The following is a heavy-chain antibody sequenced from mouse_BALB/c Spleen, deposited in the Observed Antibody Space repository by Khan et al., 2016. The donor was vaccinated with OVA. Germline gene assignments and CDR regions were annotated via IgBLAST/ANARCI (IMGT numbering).Heavy chain of an antibody. Sequence: VQLQQPGPELVKPGAPLKISCKTSGYTFTEYTIHWVKQSLGKSLEWIGGSNPNNGGTSYNQKFKAKATLTVDKSSSTAYMELRSLTSEDSAVDYCARRGGWGFAYWGQGTQVTVSA. CDR3: ARRGGWGFAY. J-gene: IGHJ3*01. V-gene: IGHV1-18*01. D-gene: IGHD1-2*01. CDR2: SNPNNGGT. CDR1: GYTFTEYT.